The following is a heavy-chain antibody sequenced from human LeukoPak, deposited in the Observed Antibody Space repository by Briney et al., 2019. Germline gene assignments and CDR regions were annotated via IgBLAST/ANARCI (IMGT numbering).Heavy chain of an antibody. V-gene: IGHV4-39*01. Sequence: PSETLSLTCTVSGGSISSSSYYWGCIRQPPGKGLEWIGSIYYSGSTYYNPSLKSRITISVNTSKNQFSLKLSSVTAADTAVYYCARHATVAGPTLDYWGQGTLVTVSS. J-gene: IGHJ4*02. D-gene: IGHD6-19*01. CDR1: GGSISSSSYY. CDR3: ARHATVAGPTLDY. CDR2: IYYSGST.